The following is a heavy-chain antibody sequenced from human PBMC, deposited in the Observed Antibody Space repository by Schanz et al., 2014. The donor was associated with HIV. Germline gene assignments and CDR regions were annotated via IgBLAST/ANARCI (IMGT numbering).Heavy chain of an antibody. D-gene: IGHD2-8*01. CDR2: ISSSGRTI. CDR1: GFIFSDYY. V-gene: IGHV3-11*04. J-gene: IGHJ4*02. CDR3: ARDVTYGRFDY. Sequence: VQLLESGGGLVQPGGSLRLSCAVSGFIFSDYYMSWIRQAPGKGLEWVSYISSSGRTIYYADSVKGRLTISRDNAEDSLSLQINSLGVEDTAIYYCARDVTYGRFDYWGQGALVTVSS.